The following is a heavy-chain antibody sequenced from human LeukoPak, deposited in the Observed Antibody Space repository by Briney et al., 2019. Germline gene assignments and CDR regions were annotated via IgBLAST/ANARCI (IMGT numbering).Heavy chain of an antibody. CDR2: ISDAGGST. CDR1: GFTLSSYV. Sequence: GGSLRLPCVASGFTLSSYVTSWDRHAPGKGLKWVSAISDAGGSTNYADSVRGRFTISRDNSKNTLYLQMSSLRAEDTAVYFCARLSGGGYGPFDNWGQGTLVTVSS. J-gene: IGHJ4*02. CDR3: ARLSGGGYGPFDN. V-gene: IGHV3-23*01. D-gene: IGHD5-12*01.